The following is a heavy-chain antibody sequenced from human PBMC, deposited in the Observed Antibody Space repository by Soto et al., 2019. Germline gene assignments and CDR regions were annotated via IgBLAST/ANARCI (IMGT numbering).Heavy chain of an antibody. V-gene: IGHV1-3*05. Sequence: QVQLVQSGAEEKKHGASVKVSCKAYGCTFSSYAMHWVRQAPGQRLEWTGWINAGNGNTKYSQKIQGRVTITRDTSVSTAYMELSSLRSEDTAVYYCARGGPPIDYWGQGTLVTVSS. CDR1: GCTFSSYA. J-gene: IGHJ4*02. CDR2: INAGNGNT. CDR3: ARGGPPIDY. D-gene: IGHD3-10*01.